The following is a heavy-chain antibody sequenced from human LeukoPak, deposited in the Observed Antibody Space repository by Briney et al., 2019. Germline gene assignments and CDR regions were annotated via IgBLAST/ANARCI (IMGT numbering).Heavy chain of an antibody. J-gene: IGHJ4*02. CDR3: AKAPRAPYCGGDCL. V-gene: IGHV3-23*01. CDR2: ISGSGGST. CDR1: GFTFSSYA. D-gene: IGHD2-21*01. Sequence: GGSLRLSCAASGFTFSSYAMNWVHQAPGKGLEWVSAISGSGGSTYYADSVKGRFTISRDNSRNTLYLQMNSLTVEDTAVYYCAKAPRAPYCGGDCLWGQGTLVTVSS.